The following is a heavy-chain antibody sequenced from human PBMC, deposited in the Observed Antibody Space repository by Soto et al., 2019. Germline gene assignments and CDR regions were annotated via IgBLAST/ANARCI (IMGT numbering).Heavy chain of an antibody. CDR1: GGTFSSHA. CDR2: VIPMFGTA. V-gene: IGHV1-69*12. CDR3: AKNPGNYYYGMDV. J-gene: IGHJ6*02. Sequence: QVQLVQSGAGVKKPGSSVKVSCKASGGTFSSHAISWVRQAPGQGLEWMGGVIPMFGTADYAQKFQGRVTITADESKSTSYVELSTLRAEDTAVYYCAKNPGNYYYGMDVWGQGTTVTVSS.